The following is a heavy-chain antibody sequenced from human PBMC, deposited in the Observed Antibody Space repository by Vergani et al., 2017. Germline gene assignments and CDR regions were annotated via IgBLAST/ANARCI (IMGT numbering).Heavy chain of an antibody. D-gene: IGHD6-13*01. CDR3: ASTIYSSSWYGDY. Sequence: QLHLQESGPGLVKPSETLSLTCTVSGGSITSSSYYWGWIRQPPGKGLEWIGNIYHSGGAYYNPSLKGRVTISVDTSKNQFSLEVTSVTAADTAVYYCASTIYSSSWYGDYWGQGTLVTVSS. J-gene: IGHJ4*02. V-gene: IGHV4-39*01. CDR1: GGSITSSSYY. CDR2: IYHSGGA.